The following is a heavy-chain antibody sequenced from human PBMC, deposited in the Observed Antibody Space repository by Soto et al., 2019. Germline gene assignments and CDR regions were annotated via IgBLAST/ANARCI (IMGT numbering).Heavy chain of an antibody. CDR2: ISTYSGDT. J-gene: IGHJ5*02. Sequence: QVHLVQSGVEVKTPGASVKVSCQASGYTFFTYDISWVRQAPGQGLEWMGWISTYSGDTKYAQKFQGRVTMTTDTSTTTAYLELRSLRSDATAVYYCARHHGPTTSENWFALWGPGTLVTVSS. V-gene: IGHV1-18*01. D-gene: IGHD5-12*01. CDR3: ARHHGPTTSENWFAL. CDR1: GYTFFTYD.